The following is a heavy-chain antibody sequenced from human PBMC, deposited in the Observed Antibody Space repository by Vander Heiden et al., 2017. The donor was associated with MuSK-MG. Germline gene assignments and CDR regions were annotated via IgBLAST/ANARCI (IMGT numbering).Heavy chain of an antibody. CDR1: GFTFSGYG. Sequence: QVQLVVSAGCVVQPGRCLRVSCAASGFTFSGYGMHWVRQAPGKGLEWVAVIWYDGSNKYYADSGKGRFTISRDNAKNTLYMQMNRMRAEETAVYYCAKDPDYDGSGDNFDYWGQGTLVTVSS. V-gene: IGHV3-33*06. CDR2: IWYDGSNK. CDR3: AKDPDYDGSGDNFDY. J-gene: IGHJ4*02. D-gene: IGHD3-10*01.